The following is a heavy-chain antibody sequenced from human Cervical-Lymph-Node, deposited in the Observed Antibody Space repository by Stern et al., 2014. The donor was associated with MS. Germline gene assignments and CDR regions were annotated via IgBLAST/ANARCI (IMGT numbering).Heavy chain of an antibody. D-gene: IGHD4-23*01. V-gene: IGHV1-3*04. Sequence: QVQLVQSGAEVKKPGASVKVSCKTAGYNFTDYGIIWVRQAPGQRLEWMRWINNGNGNRRYSQKIQGRVTITRDTSASTAYMELSSLRSEDTAVYYCARTGTVVTSGYYYGMDVWGQGTTVTVSS. J-gene: IGHJ6*02. CDR1: GYNFTDYG. CDR2: INNGNGNR. CDR3: ARTGTVVTSGYYYGMDV.